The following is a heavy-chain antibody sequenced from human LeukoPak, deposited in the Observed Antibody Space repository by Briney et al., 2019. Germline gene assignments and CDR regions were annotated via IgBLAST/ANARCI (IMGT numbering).Heavy chain of an antibody. CDR1: GGSISSYY. CDR3: ARDWYSSGWYDY. Sequence: SETLSLTCTVSGGSISSYYWSWIRQPPGKGLEWIGYIYYSGSTNYNPSLKSRLTISVDTSKNQFSPKLSSVTAADTAVYYCARDWYSSGWYDYWGQGTLVTVSS. CDR2: IYYSGST. D-gene: IGHD6-19*01. J-gene: IGHJ4*02. V-gene: IGHV4-59*01.